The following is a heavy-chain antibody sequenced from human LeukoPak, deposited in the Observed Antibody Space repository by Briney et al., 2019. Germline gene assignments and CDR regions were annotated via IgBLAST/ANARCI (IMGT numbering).Heavy chain of an antibody. CDR1: RDSISTYY. J-gene: IGHJ6*03. Sequence: SETLSLTCTVSRDSISTYYWSWIRQPPGTGLEWLGYIYYTGSTNYNPSLNSRFTTSVDTSKNQFSLRLSSVTAADTAVYYCARTRGGVVTRVRNYYYYYMDVWGKGTTVTISS. V-gene: IGHV4-59*12. CDR3: ARTRGGVVTRVRNYYYYYMDV. CDR2: IYYTGST. D-gene: IGHD4-23*01.